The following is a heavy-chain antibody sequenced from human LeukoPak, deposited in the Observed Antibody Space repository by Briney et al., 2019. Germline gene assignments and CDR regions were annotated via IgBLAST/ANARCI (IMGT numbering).Heavy chain of an antibody. CDR3: ARDGQGVVVTALYYFDY. V-gene: IGHV3-33*01. Sequence: GGSLRLSCAASGFTFSSYGMHWVRQAPGKGLKGGAVIWYDGSNKYYEDSVKGRFTISRDNSKSTLYLQMNSLRAEDTAVYYCARDGQGVVVTALYYFDYWGQGTLVTVSS. J-gene: IGHJ4*02. CDR1: GFTFSSYG. D-gene: IGHD2-21*02. CDR2: IWYDGSNK.